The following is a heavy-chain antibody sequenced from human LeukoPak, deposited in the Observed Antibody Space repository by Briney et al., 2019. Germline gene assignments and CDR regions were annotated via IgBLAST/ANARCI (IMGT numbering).Heavy chain of an antibody. V-gene: IGHV1-2*02. D-gene: IGHD6-6*01. J-gene: IGHJ4*02. CDR2: INPNSGGT. CDR3: ATTARRVLSRFDY. Sequence: ASVKVSCKASGYTFTGYYMHWVRQAPGQGLEWMGWINPNSGGTNYAQKFQGRVTMTRDTSISTAYMELSRLRSDDAAVYYCATTARRVLSRFDYWGQGTLVTVSS. CDR1: GYTFTGYY.